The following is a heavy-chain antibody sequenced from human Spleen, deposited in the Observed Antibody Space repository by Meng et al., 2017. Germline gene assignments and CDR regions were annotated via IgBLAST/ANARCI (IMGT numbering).Heavy chain of an antibody. V-gene: IGHV3-23*01. D-gene: IGHD6-19*01. CDR3: ARSDSGCEDH. J-gene: IGHJ4*02. CDR1: GFTFSSSA. CDR2: ITGGGDNT. Sequence: GGSLRLSCAASGFTFSSSAMSCVRQAPGKGLEWVSSITGGGDNTYYADSVKGRFTISRDNSKNTLYLQMNSLRAEDTAVYYCARSDSGCEDHWGQGTLVTVSS.